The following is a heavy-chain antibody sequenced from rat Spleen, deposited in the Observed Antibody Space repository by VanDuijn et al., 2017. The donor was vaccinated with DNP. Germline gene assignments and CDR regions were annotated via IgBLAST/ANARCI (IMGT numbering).Heavy chain of an antibody. CDR1: GFTFSNYY. CDR2: IFTSGNRA. D-gene: IGHD1-10*01. CDR3: ARHNYNFDY. J-gene: IGHJ2*01. Sequence: EVQLVESGGGLVQPGRSLKLSCAASGFTFSNYYMAWVRQAPKKGLEWVATIFTSGNRAFYTDSVEGRFTVSRDNAESRLYLQLNSLKSEDTATYYCARHNYNFDYWGQGVMVTVSS. V-gene: IGHV5-25*01.